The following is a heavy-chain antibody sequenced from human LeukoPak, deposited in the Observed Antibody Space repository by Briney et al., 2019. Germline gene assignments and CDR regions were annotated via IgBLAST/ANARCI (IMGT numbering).Heavy chain of an antibody. CDR1: GGFINSYY. CDR3: ARDRESLNWFDP. J-gene: IGHJ5*02. V-gene: IGHV4-4*07. Sequence: SETLSLTCTVSGGFINSYYWSWIRQPAGKGLEWIGRVYTSGITNYNPSLKSRITMSVDTSKNQFSLKLTSVTAADTAVYYCARDRESLNWFDPWGQGTLVTVSS. CDR2: VYTSGIT.